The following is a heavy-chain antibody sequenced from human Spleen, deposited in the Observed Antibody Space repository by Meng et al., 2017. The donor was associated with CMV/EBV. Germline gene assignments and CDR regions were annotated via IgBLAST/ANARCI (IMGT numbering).Heavy chain of an antibody. CDR2: INSNSGDT. Sequence: ASVKVSCKASGYTFTAYYIHWVRQAPGHGLEWMGWINSNSGDTNYAQNFEGRVTMTRDTSISTAFMELRRLKSDDTAVYYCARDNNWGPDYWGQGTLVTVSS. D-gene: IGHD7-27*01. V-gene: IGHV1-2*02. CDR1: GYTFTAYY. J-gene: IGHJ4*02. CDR3: ARDNNWGPDY.